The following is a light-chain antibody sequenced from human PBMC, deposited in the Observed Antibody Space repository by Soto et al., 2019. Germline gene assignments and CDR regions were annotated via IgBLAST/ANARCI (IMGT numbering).Light chain of an antibody. CDR3: FSYAGAGTVV. CDR1: SSDIGNYNL. V-gene: IGLV2-23*02. J-gene: IGLJ1*01. Sequence: QSVLTQPASVSGSPGQSITISCTGTSSDIGNYNLVSWFQQHPGKAPKLFIYEVNRRPSGVSDRLSGSKSANTASLTISGLQAEDEADYYCFSYAGAGTVVFGTGTKVTV. CDR2: EVN.